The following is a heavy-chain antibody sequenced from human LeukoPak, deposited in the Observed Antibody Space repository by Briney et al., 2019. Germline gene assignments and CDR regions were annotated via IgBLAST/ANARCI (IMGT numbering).Heavy chain of an antibody. CDR2: IYYSGST. V-gene: IGHV4-34*11. CDR3: ARTTEAHSWRTRYYDYYMDV. Sequence: SETLSLTCAVYGGSFSGYYWSWIRQPPGKGLEWIGYIYYSGSTNYNPSLKSRVTISVDTPKNQFSLKLSSVTAADTAVYYCARTTEAHSWRTRYYDYYMDVWGKGTTVTVSS. CDR1: GGSFSGYY. D-gene: IGHD6-13*01. J-gene: IGHJ6*03.